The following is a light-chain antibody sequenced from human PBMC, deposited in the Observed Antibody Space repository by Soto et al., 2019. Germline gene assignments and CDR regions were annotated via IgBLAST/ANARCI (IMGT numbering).Light chain of an antibody. J-gene: IGKJ4*01. CDR3: QQYDDLPLT. V-gene: IGKV1-33*01. CDR2: DAS. CDR1: QDITNY. Sequence: DIQMTQSPSSLSASVGDRVTITCQASQDITNYLNWYQQKPGTAPRLLIYDASTLETGVPSRFSGSGSGTDFTLTISSLQPEDIATYFCQQYDDLPLTFGGGTKVEIK.